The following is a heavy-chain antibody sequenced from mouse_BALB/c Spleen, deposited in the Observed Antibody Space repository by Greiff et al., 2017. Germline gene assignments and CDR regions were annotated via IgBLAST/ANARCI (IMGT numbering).Heavy chain of an antibody. D-gene: IGHD1-1*01. V-gene: IGHV5-6-5*01. J-gene: IGHJ4*01. CDR1: GFTFSSYV. CDR3: ASPYGSSYVGAMDY. CDR2: ISSGGST. Sequence: EVMLVESGGGLVKPGGSLKLSCAASGFTFSSYVMSWVRQTPEKGLEWVASISSGGSTYYSVSVKGRFTISRDNARNILYLQMSSLRSEDTAMYYCASPYGSSYVGAMDYWGQGTSVTVSS.